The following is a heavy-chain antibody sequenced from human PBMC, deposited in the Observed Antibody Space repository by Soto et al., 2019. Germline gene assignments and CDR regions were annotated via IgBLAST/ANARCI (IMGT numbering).Heavy chain of an antibody. J-gene: IGHJ4*02. Sequence: TCTVSGGSISSGGYYWSWIRQHPGKGLEWIGYIYYSGSTYYNLSLKSRVTISVDTSKNQFSLKLSSVTAADTAVYYCAREAYDILTGYYYFDYWGQGTLVTVSS. D-gene: IGHD3-9*01. CDR3: AREAYDILTGYYYFDY. CDR2: IYYSGST. V-gene: IGHV4-31*03. CDR1: GGSISSGGYY.